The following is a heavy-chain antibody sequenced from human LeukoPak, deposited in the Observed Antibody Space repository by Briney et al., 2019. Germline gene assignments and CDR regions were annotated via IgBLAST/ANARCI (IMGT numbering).Heavy chain of an antibody. D-gene: IGHD3-10*01. CDR1: GGTFSSYA. V-gene: IGHV1-69*13. Sequence: SVKVSCKASGGTFSSYAISWVRQAPGQGLEWMGGIIPIFGTANYAQKFQGRVTITADESTSTAYMELSSLRSEDTAVYYCARGRGTMVRGAKRYYFDYWGQGTLVTVSS. CDR3: ARGRGTMVRGAKRYYFDY. CDR2: IIPIFGTA. J-gene: IGHJ4*02.